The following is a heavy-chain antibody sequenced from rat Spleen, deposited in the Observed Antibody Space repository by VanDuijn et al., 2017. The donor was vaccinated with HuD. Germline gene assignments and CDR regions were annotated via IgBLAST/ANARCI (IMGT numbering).Heavy chain of an antibody. CDR2: ISYSGST. Sequence: EVQLQESGPGLVKPSQSLSLTCSVTGYSITNNYWGWIRKFPGNKMEWMGYISYSGSTSYNPSLKSRISITRDTSKNQFFLQLNSVTTEDTATYYCARSRYFDYWGRGVMVTVSS. J-gene: IGHJ2*01. CDR3: ARSRYFDY. V-gene: IGHV3-1*01. CDR1: GYSITNNY.